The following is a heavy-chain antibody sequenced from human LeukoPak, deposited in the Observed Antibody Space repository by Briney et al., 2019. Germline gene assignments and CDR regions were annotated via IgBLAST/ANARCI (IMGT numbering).Heavy chain of an antibody. V-gene: IGHV4-39*01. CDR1: GGSISSSSYY. CDR2: IYYSGST. Sequence: SETLSLTCTVSGGSISSSSYYWGWIRQPPGQGLEWIGSIYYSGSTYYNPSLKSRVTISVNTSKNQFSLKLSSVTAANTAVYYCARSSAGGSCYSECWFDPWGQGTLVTVSS. D-gene: IGHD2-15*01. J-gene: IGHJ5*02. CDR3: ARSSAGGSCYSECWFDP.